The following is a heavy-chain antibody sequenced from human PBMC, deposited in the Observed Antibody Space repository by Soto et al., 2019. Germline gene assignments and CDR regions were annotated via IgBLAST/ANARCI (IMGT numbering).Heavy chain of an antibody. CDR1: GFTFSSYG. CDR2: ISYDGSNK. V-gene: IGHV3-30*18. CDR3: AKDHTWRVYYYYGMDV. Sequence: QVQLVESGGGVVQPGRSLRLSCAASGFTFSSYGMHWVRQAPGKGLEWVAVISYDGSNKYYADSVKGRFTISRDNSKNTLYLQMNSLRAEDTAVYYCAKDHTWRVYYYYGMDVWGQGTPVTVSS. J-gene: IGHJ6*02.